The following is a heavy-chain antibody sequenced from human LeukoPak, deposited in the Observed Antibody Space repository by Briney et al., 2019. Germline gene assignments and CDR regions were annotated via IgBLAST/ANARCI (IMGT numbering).Heavy chain of an antibody. CDR3: ATERLVFDY. D-gene: IGHD6-6*01. J-gene: IGHJ4*02. V-gene: IGHV3-30*04. CDR2: ISYDGINK. CDR1: GFTFSTYA. Sequence: PGGSLRLSCAASGFTFSTYAMHWVRQAPGKGLEWVAVISYDGINKYYADSVKGRFTISRDNSKNTLYLQMNSLRAEDTAVYYCATERLVFDYWGLGTLVTVSS.